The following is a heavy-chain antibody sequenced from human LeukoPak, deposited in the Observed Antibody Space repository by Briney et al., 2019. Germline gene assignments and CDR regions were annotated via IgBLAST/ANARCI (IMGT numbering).Heavy chain of an antibody. V-gene: IGHV3-66*01. CDR1: GFSVSKTY. CDR2: IYSGGTT. J-gene: IGHJ3*02. Sequence: GGSLRLSCVASGFSVSKTYMSWVRRAPGKGLDWVSVIYSGGTTYYADSVKGRFTISRDNSKNTLHLHMNTLRAEDTAVYYCARGESRAFDIWGQGTLVTVSS. CDR3: ARGESRAFDI.